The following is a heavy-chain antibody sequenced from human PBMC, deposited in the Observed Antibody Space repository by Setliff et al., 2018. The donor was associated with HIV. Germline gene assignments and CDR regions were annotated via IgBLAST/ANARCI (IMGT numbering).Heavy chain of an antibody. Sequence: SVKVSCKASGGTFSDNGVTWVRQAPGQGLEWVGTIIPIFGTANYGQKLQGRVTITADESTSTAYMELRSLISEDTAVYYCARGGSQYFDYWGQGTPVTVSS. D-gene: IGHD1-26*01. V-gene: IGHV1-69*13. CDR3: ARGGSQYFDY. CDR2: IIPIFGTA. J-gene: IGHJ4*02. CDR1: GGTFSDNG.